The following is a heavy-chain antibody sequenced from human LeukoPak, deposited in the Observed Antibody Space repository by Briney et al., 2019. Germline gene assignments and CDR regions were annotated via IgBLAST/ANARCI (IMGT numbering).Heavy chain of an antibody. CDR3: ARVRYSSSWYGEADY. D-gene: IGHD6-13*01. V-gene: IGHV4-39*07. CDR2: IHHSEST. CDR1: GGSISGVTNY. J-gene: IGHJ4*02. Sequence: SETLSLTCIVSGGSISGVTNYWAWIRQSPGKGLEWIGGIHHSESTYYNPSLRSRVTISVDTSKNQFSLKLSSVTAADTAVYYCARVRYSSSWYGEADYWGQGTLVTVSS.